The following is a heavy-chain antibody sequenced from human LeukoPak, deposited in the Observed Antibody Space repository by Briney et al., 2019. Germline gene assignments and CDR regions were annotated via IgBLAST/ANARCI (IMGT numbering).Heavy chain of an antibody. J-gene: IGHJ6*03. CDR2: IYYSGST. Sequence: SETLSLTCTVSGGSISSSSYYWGWIRQPPGKGLEWIGSIYYSGSTYYNPSLKSRVTISVDTSKNQFSLKLSSVTAADTAVYYCARGDIVVVVAAAGYYYYMDVWGKGTTVTVSS. CDR3: ARGDIVVVVAAAGYYYYMDV. D-gene: IGHD2-15*01. CDR1: GGSISSSSYY. V-gene: IGHV4-39*07.